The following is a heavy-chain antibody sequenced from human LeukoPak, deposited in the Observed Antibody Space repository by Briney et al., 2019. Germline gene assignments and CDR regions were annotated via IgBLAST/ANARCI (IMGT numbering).Heavy chain of an antibody. CDR3: ARVPGAYYDALIGFGSGWFDP. J-gene: IGHJ5*02. CDR2: THHSGAI. Sequence: SETLSLTCTVSGYSISSGYSWGWVRQSPGKILEWIGTTHHSGAIFYNPSLRSRLIISLDTSKNQFSLRVRSVTAADTAVYYCARVPGAYYDALIGFGSGWFDPWGQGILVTVSS. CDR1: GYSISSGYS. V-gene: IGHV4-38-2*02. D-gene: IGHD3-9*01.